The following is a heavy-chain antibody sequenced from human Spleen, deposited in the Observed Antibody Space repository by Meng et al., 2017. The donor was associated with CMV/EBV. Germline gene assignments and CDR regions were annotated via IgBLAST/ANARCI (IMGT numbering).Heavy chain of an antibody. CDR2: ISHDGSKK. CDR3: ARDGPSSNYPNWFDP. Sequence: GESLKISCAASGFTLSSYGMHWVRQAPGKGLEWVAVISHDGSKKFYADSVKGRFTISRDNSKNTLYLQMNSLRAEDTAVYYCARDGPSSNYPNWFDPWGQGTLVTVSS. CDR1: GFTLSSYG. J-gene: IGHJ5*02. D-gene: IGHD4-11*01. V-gene: IGHV3-30*03.